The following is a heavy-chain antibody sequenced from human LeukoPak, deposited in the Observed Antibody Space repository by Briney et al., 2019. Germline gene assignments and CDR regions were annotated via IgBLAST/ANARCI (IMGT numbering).Heavy chain of an antibody. CDR1: GFSLSTSGVG. D-gene: IGHD3-10*01. CDR2: IYWDGEK. J-gene: IGHJ1*01. Sequence: SGPTLLNPTQTLTLTCTFSGFSLSTSGVGVGWIRQPPGKALEWLSLIYWDGEKRYRPSLKNSLTITKDTSKNQVVLTMTNMDPVDTATYYCAHIGPFQNTLVRGLGFQHWGQGTLVTVSS. V-gene: IGHV2-5*02. CDR3: AHIGPFQNTLVRGLGFQH.